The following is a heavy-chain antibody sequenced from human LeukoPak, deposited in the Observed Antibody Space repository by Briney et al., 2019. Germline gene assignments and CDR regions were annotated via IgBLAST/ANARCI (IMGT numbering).Heavy chain of an antibody. CDR1: GFTFSSYG. J-gene: IGHJ4*02. D-gene: IGHD3-10*01. CDR2: IWYDGSNK. V-gene: IGHV3-33*01. CDR3: ARGPHYYGSGSYSSFDY. Sequence: GGSLRLSCAASGFTFSSYGMHWVRQAPGKGLEWVAVIWYDGSNKYYADSVKGRFTISRDNSKNTLYLQMNSLRAEDTAVYYCARGPHYYGSGSYSSFDYWGQGTLVTVSS.